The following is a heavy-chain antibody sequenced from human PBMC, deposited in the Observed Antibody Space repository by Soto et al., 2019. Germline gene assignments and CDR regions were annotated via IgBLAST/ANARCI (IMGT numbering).Heavy chain of an antibody. CDR1: RLTLTGYW. CDR3: ARDVLSSSSHYYYYYGMDV. CDR2: INGDGSST. D-gene: IGHD6-6*01. J-gene: IGHJ6*02. Sequence: PGGSLRLSCAASRLTLTGYWIHWVRQAPGKGLVWVSRINGDGSSTSYADSVKGRFTISRDNAKSTIYLQMNSLSPEDTAVYYCARDVLSSSSHYYYYYGMDVWGQGTTVTVSS. V-gene: IGHV3-74*01.